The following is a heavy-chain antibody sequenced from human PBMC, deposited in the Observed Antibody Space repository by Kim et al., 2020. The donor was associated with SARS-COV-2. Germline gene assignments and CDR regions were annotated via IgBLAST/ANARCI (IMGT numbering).Heavy chain of an antibody. CDR2: VIPVFGTS. V-gene: IGHV1-69*13. J-gene: IGHJ6*02. CDR3: ARWGGDSPYYYYGMYV. D-gene: IGHD2-21*02. CDR1: GDTFRRYA. Sequence: SVKVSCKAFGDTFRRYAISWVRQAPGQGLEWMGGVIPVFGTSNYAQKFQGRVTIVADESTSTAYMELSSLTSEDTAMYFCARWGGDSPYYYYGMYVWGQ.